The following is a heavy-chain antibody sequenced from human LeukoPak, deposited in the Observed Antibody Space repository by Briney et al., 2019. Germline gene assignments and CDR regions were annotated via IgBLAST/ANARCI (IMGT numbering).Heavy chain of an antibody. J-gene: IGHJ6*02. V-gene: IGHV4-30-4*01. CDR2: IYYSGST. Sequence: SETLSLTCTVSGGSISSGDYYWSWIRQPPGKGLEWIGYIYYSGSTYYNPSLKSRATISVDTSKNQFSLKLSSVTAADTAVYYCARVITMTHAGDYYYGMDVWGQGTTVTVSS. CDR1: GGSISSGDYY. D-gene: IGHD3-22*01. CDR3: ARVITMTHAGDYYYGMDV.